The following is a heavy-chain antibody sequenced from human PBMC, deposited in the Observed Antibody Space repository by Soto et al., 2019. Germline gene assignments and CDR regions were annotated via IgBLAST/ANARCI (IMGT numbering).Heavy chain of an antibody. J-gene: IGHJ6*02. Sequence: GGSLRLSCAASGFTFSTYSMNWVRQAPGKGLEWVSYISSSSETIYYADSVKGRFTISRDNAKNSLYLQMSSLKDEDTALYYCAKDSILELEPRSYSYYYYGMDVCGQGTTVTVSS. CDR2: ISSSSETI. CDR3: AKDSILELEPRSYSYYYYGMDV. D-gene: IGHD6-13*01. V-gene: IGHV3-48*02. CDR1: GFTFSTYS.